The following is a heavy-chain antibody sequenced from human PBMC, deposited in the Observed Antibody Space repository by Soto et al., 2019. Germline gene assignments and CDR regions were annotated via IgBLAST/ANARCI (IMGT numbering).Heavy chain of an antibody. CDR1: GYSFTSYW. Sequence: PGESLKISCKGSGYSFTSYWIGWVRQMPGKGLEWMGIIYPGDSDTRYSPSFQGQVTISADKSISTAYLQWSSLKASDTAMYYCARHSYYYDSSGYYSDYWGQGTLVTVPQ. CDR2: IYPGDSDT. V-gene: IGHV5-51*01. J-gene: IGHJ4*02. D-gene: IGHD3-22*01. CDR3: ARHSYYYDSSGYYSDY.